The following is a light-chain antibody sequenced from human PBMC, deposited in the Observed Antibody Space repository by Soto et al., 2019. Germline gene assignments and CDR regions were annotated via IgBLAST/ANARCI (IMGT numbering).Light chain of an antibody. CDR1: QGVSSH. J-gene: IGKJ1*01. Sequence: AVQLTKIQSSLSASVGDRFTITFRASQGVSSHLAWHQQKPGKAPKLLIYEVSTLQSGVPSRFSGSGSGTDFTLAISSLQPEDSATYYCLQDINYPWTFGQGTNVDIK. V-gene: IGKV1-6*01. CDR3: LQDINYPWT. CDR2: EVS.